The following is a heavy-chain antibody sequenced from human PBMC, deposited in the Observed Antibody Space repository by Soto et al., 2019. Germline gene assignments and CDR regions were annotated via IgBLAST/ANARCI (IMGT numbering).Heavy chain of an antibody. CDR3: AKGAIAAPQYGMNV. Sequence: PGGSLRLSCAASGFTFSSYAMSWVRQAPGKGLEWVSAISGSGGSTYYADSVKGRFTISRDNSKNTLYLQMSSLRAEDTAVYYCAKGAIAAPQYGMNVWGQGTTVTVSS. CDR1: GFTFSSYA. J-gene: IGHJ6*02. V-gene: IGHV3-23*01. D-gene: IGHD6-6*01. CDR2: ISGSGGST.